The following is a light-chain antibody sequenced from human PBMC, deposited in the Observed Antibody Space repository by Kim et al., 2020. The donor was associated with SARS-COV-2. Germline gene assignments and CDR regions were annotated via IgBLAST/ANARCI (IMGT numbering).Light chain of an antibody. CDR1: KSISSSN. CDR2: HAS. CDR3: QQYGSSPRT. V-gene: IGKV3-20*01. J-gene: IGKJ1*01. Sequence: SPGERAILSGRARKSISSSNLGRYQQKPGQAPKHLIDHASISATDRPHRFSESGSGTDITHTISRVGPEEFAVYYCQQYGSSPRTFGQGTKVDIK.